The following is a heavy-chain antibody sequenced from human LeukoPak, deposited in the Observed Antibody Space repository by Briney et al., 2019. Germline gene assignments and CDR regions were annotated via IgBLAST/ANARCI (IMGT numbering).Heavy chain of an antibody. J-gene: IGHJ4*02. V-gene: IGHV3-23*01. CDR1: GFIFDTHT. CDR2: ISGSGDST. CDR3: ARDTTSTIAAAGTFDY. D-gene: IGHD6-13*01. Sequence: GGSLRLSCTGSGFIFDTHTLTWVRQAPGKGLEWVASISGSGDSTNYGDSVKGRFTISRDNSKNTLYLQMNSLRAEDTAVYYCARDTTSTIAAAGTFDYWGQGTLVTVSS.